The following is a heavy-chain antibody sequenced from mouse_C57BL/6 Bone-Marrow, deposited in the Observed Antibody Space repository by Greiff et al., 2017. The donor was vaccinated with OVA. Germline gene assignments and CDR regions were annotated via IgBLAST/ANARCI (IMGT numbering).Heavy chain of an antibody. Sequence: EVKLVESGGGLVQSGRSLRLSCATSGFTFSDFYMEWVRQAPGKGLEWIAASSNKANDYTTEYSASVKGRFIVSRDTSQSILYLQMNALRAEDTAIYYCARDAWGYFDVWGTGTTVTVSS. D-gene: IGHD4-1*01. CDR3: ARDAWGYFDV. V-gene: IGHV7-1*01. CDR1: GFTFSDFY. CDR2: SSNKANDYTT. J-gene: IGHJ1*03.